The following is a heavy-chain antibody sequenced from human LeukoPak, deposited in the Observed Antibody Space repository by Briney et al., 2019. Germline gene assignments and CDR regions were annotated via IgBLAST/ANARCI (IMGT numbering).Heavy chain of an antibody. CDR2: IYYSGST. D-gene: IGHD1-26*01. J-gene: IGHJ4*02. Sequence: SETLSLTCTVSGTSVSTNYWSWIRQPPGKGLEWIGYIYYSGSTNYNPSLKSRVTISVDTSKNQFSLKLRSVTAADTAVFYCARGSDHFDYWGQGTLVTVSS. CDR1: GTSVSTNY. CDR3: ARGSDHFDY. V-gene: IGHV4-59*02.